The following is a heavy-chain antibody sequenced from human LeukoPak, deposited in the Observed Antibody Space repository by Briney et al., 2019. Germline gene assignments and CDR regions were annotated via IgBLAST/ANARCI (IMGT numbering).Heavy chain of an antibody. D-gene: IGHD3-3*01. Sequence: GGSLRLSCAASGFTFSSYGMHWVRQAPGKGLDWVAFIRYDGSNKYYADSVKGRFTISRENYKNTLYLQMNSLRAEDTAVYYCAKDYDFWSGYAKYYFDYWGQGTLVTVSS. J-gene: IGHJ4*02. CDR2: IRYDGSNK. CDR1: GFTFSSYG. V-gene: IGHV3-30*02. CDR3: AKDYDFWSGYAKYYFDY.